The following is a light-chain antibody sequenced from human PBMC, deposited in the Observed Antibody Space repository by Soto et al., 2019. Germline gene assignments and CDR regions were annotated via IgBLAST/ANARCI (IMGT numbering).Light chain of an antibody. Sequence: QSVLTQSPSASGSPGQSVTFSCTGTSSDIGGYNSVSWYQQHPGKAPKVMIYDVTKRPSGVPDRFSGSKSGNTASLTVSALQAEDEADYYCSSYTDRKNLVFGTGTKLTVL. CDR1: SSDIGGYNS. V-gene: IGLV2-8*01. CDR2: DVT. J-gene: IGLJ1*01. CDR3: SSYTDRKNLV.